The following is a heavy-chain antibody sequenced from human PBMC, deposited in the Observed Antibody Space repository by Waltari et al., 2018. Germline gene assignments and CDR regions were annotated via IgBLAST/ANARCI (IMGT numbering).Heavy chain of an antibody. J-gene: IGHJ6*03. V-gene: IGHV4-59*01. D-gene: IGHD6-13*01. CDR1: GGSISSYY. CDR3: ARVKIAAAGDYYYYYMDV. Sequence: QVQLQESGPGLVKPSETLSLTCTVSGGSISSYYWSWIRQPPGKGLEWIGYIYYRGSTNYNPSLKSRVTISGDTSKNQFSLKLSSVTAADTAVYYCARVKIAAAGDYYYYYMDVWGKGTTVTVSS. CDR2: IYYRGST.